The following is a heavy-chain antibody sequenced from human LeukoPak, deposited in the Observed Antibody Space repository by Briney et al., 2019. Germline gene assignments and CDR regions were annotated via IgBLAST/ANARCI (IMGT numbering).Heavy chain of an antibody. CDR3: ARDRGERDSSWSLPAHGFDI. V-gene: IGHV1-69*13. Sequence: ASVKVSCKASGGTFNSYAINWVRQAPGQGLEWMGRIFPIFGTANYAQKFQGRVTVTSDESTNTAYMELSSLRAEDTAMYYCARDRGERDSSWSLPAHGFDIWGQGTMVTVSS. J-gene: IGHJ3*02. CDR2: IFPIFGTA. CDR1: GGTFNSYA. D-gene: IGHD6-13*01.